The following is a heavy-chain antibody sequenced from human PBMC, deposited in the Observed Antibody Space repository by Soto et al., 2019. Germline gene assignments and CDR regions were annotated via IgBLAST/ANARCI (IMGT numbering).Heavy chain of an antibody. CDR1: GGSIRSSSSY. CDR3: AGLYPYESSGYHLDY. Sequence: QLQLQESGPGLAKPSETLSLTCSASGGSIRSSSSYWGWIRRPPGKGQGWVGSGYYLGNTYYNPSLGSRFTLSVDTSKNQFSLKLSSVTAADTAVFYCAGLYPYESSGYHLDYWGQGTLVTVSS. V-gene: IGHV4-39*01. D-gene: IGHD3-22*01. J-gene: IGHJ4*02. CDR2: GYYLGNT.